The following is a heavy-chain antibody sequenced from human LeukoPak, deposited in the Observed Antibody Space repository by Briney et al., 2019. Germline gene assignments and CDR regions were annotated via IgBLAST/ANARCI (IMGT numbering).Heavy chain of an antibody. CDR3: ARHRRYSRVFDY. Sequence: PSETLSLTCTVSGGSISSYYWSWIRQPPGKGLEWIGYIYYSGSTNYNPSLKSRVTISVDTSKNQFSLKLSSVTAADTAVYYCARHRRYSRVFDYWGQGTLVTVSS. J-gene: IGHJ4*02. D-gene: IGHD2-21*01. CDR1: GGSISSYY. V-gene: IGHV4-59*01. CDR2: IYYSGST.